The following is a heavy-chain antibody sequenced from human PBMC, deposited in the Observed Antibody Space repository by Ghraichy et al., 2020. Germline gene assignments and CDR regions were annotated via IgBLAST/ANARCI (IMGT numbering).Heavy chain of an antibody. Sequence: SQTPSLTCTVSGGSISSGAYYWNWIRQHPGKGLEWIGYIYNRGSTDYSPSLKRRIGISVDTPKNQFSLKLSSVTAADTDVYYCARDRGSFGFDYWGQGSLVTVSS. J-gene: IGHJ4*02. CDR2: IYNRGST. D-gene: IGHD1-26*01. V-gene: IGHV4-31*03. CDR1: GGSISSGAYY. CDR3: ARDRGSFGFDY.